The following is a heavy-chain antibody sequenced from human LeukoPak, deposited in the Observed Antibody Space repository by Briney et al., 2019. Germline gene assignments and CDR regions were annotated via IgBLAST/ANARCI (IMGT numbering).Heavy chain of an antibody. Sequence: GGSLSLSCAASGFTFSSYAMSWVRQAPGKGLEWVSAISGPAGSWDYADSVKGRFTISRENSKNTLFLQMNSLRAEDTAIYYCAKKVGLVSAPLYYFDVWGQGTLVTVSS. D-gene: IGHD5/OR15-5a*01. CDR2: ISGPAGSW. V-gene: IGHV3-23*01. CDR1: GFTFSSYA. J-gene: IGHJ4*02. CDR3: AKKVGLVSAPLYYFDV.